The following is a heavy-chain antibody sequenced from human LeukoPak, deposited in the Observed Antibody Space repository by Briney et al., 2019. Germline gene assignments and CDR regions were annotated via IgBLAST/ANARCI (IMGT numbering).Heavy chain of an antibody. V-gene: IGHV3-9*01. CDR1: GFTFDDYA. Sequence: PGGSLRLSCAASGFTFDDYAMHWVRQAPGKGLEWVSGISWNSGSMDYGDSVKGRFTISRDNAKNSLYLQMNSLRAEDTALYYCATYYYDSSGYYSGWYFDLWGRGTLVTVSS. D-gene: IGHD3-22*01. CDR2: ISWNSGSM. CDR3: ATYYYDSSGYYSGWYFDL. J-gene: IGHJ2*01.